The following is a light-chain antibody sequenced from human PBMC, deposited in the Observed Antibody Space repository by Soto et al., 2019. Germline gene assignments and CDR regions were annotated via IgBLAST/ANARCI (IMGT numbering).Light chain of an antibody. CDR3: HQSNDWPFT. Sequence: EIVLTQSPDTLSVSPGGRATLSCRASQSVSGNLAWYQHKPGQAPRLLIYGASTRATNIPARFSGSGSGTEFTLTISSLQSEDFAVYYCHQSNDWPFTFGPGAKVDI. CDR2: GAS. J-gene: IGKJ3*01. CDR1: QSVSGN. V-gene: IGKV3-15*01.